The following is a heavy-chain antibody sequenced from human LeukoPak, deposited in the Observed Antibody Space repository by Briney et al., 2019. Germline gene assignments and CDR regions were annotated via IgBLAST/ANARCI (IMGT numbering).Heavy chain of an antibody. J-gene: IGHJ4*02. CDR1: GGTFSSYA. CDR2: IIPIFGTA. Sequence: SVKVSCKASGGTFSSYAISRVRQAPGQGLEWMGGIIPIFGTANYAQKFQGRVTITADESTSTAYMELSSLRSEDTAVYYCARNKYEYYYDSSGSQTFDYWGQGTLVTVSS. V-gene: IGHV1-69*13. CDR3: ARNKYEYYYDSSGSQTFDY. D-gene: IGHD3-22*01.